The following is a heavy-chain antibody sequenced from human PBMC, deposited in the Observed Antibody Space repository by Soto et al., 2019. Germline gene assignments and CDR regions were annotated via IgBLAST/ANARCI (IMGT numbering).Heavy chain of an antibody. CDR1: GGSISSGGYY. J-gene: IGHJ4*02. CDR3: ARVPYYYDSSGYMRYYFDY. V-gene: IGHV4-31*03. D-gene: IGHD3-22*01. CDR2: IYYSGST. Sequence: TVSGGSISSGGYYWSWIRQHPGKGLEWIGYIYYSGSTYYNPSLKSRVTISVDTSKNQFSLKLSSVTAADTAVYYCARVPYYYDSSGYMRYYFDYWGQGTLVTVSS.